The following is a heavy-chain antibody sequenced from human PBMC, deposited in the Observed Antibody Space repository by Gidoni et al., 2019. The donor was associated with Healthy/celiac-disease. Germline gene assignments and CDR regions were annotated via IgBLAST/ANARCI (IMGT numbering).Heavy chain of an antibody. CDR2: IYSGGST. Sequence: EVKLVESGGGLVQPGGSLRLSCAASGFTVSSTYISWVRQAPGKGLELVSVIYSGGSTYYADSVKGRFTISRDNSKNTLYLQMNSLRAEDTAVYYCARDRKSGVTIFGVVKYYYYMDVWGKGTTVTVSS. J-gene: IGHJ6*03. D-gene: IGHD3-3*01. CDR3: ARDRKSGVTIFGVVKYYYYMDV. CDR1: GFTVSSTY. V-gene: IGHV3-66*02.